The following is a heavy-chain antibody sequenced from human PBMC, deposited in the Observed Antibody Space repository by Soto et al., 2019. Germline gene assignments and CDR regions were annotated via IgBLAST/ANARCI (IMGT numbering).Heavy chain of an antibody. CDR1: GFTFSSYS. D-gene: IGHD1-26*01. CDR2: ISSSSSTI. V-gene: IGHV3-48*01. Sequence: GGSLRLSCAASGFTFSSYSMNWVRQAPGKGLEWVSYISSSSSTIYYADSVKGRFTISRDNAKNSLYLQMNSLRAEDTAVYYCARDGSEGRESRYYYYMDVWGKGTTVTVSS. CDR3: ARDGSEGRESRYYYYMDV. J-gene: IGHJ6*03.